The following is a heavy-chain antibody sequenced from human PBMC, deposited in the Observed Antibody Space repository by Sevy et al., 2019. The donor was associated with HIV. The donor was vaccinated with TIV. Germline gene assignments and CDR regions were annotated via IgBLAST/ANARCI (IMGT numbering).Heavy chain of an antibody. CDR1: GFTFSSYA. V-gene: IGHV3-30-3*01. CDR3: ASDYAYKDLGSYFDY. J-gene: IGHJ4*02. Sequence: GGSLRLTCAASGFTFSSYAMHWVRQAPGKGLEWVAVISYDGSNKYYADSVKGRFTMSRDNSKNTLYLQMNSLRAEDTAVYYCASDYAYKDLGSYFDYWGQGTLVTVSS. CDR2: ISYDGSNK. D-gene: IGHD3-16*01.